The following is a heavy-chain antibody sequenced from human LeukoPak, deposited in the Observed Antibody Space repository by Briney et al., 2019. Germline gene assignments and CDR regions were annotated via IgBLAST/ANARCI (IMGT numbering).Heavy chain of an antibody. CDR3: ARDSIAERNWFDP. Sequence: ASVKVSCKASGYTFTNYGISWVRQAPGQGLEWMGWISAYNGNTNHAQKLQGRVTMTTDTSTSTAYMEPRSLRSDDTAVYYCARDSIAERNWFDPWGQGTLVTVSS. V-gene: IGHV1-18*01. CDR2: ISAYNGNT. D-gene: IGHD6-13*01. J-gene: IGHJ5*02. CDR1: GYTFTNYG.